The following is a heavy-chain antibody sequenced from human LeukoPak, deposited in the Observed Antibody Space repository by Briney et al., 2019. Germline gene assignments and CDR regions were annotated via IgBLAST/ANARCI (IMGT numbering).Heavy chain of an antibody. CDR3: AKSDYQGGELDY. D-gene: IGHD4/OR15-4a*01. J-gene: IGHJ4*02. V-gene: IGHV1-69*05. CDR2: IIPIFGTA. CDR1: GGTFSSYA. Sequence: GASVKVSCKASGGTFSSYAISWVRQAPGQGLEWMGGIIPIFGTANYAQKFQGRVTITTDESTSTAYMELSSLRSEDTAVYYCAKSDYQGGELDYWGQGALVTASS.